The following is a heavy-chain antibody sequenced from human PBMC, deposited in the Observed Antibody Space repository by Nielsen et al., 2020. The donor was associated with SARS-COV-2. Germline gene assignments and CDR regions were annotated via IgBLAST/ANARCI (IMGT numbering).Heavy chain of an antibody. J-gene: IGHJ4*02. Sequence: GSLRLSCTVSGYSISSGYYWGWIRQPPGKGLEWIGSIYHSGSTYYSPSLKSRVTISVDTSKNQFSLKLSSVTAADTAVYYCARGRWLAYWGQGTLVTVSS. CDR3: ARGRWLAY. V-gene: IGHV4-38-2*02. CDR2: IYHSGST. CDR1: GYSISSGYY. D-gene: IGHD6-19*01.